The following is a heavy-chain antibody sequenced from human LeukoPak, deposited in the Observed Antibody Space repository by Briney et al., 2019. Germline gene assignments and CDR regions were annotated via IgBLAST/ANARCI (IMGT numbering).Heavy chain of an antibody. J-gene: IGHJ6*04. V-gene: IGHV4-38-2*01. CDR3: AREVRDIVVVPAAMGGYYGMDV. Sequence: KPSETLSLTCAVSGYSISSGYYWGWSRQPPGKGLEWIGSIYHSGSTYYNPSLKSRVTISVDTSKNQFSLKLSSVTAADTAVYYCAREVRDIVVVPAAMGGYYGMDVWGKGTTVTVSS. CDR2: IYHSGST. D-gene: IGHD2-2*01. CDR1: GYSISSGYY.